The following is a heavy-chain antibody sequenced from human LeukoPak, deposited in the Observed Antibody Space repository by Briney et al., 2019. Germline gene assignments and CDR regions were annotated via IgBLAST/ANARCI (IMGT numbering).Heavy chain of an antibody. D-gene: IGHD3-22*01. V-gene: IGHV1-2*02. CDR1: GYTFTGYY. J-gene: IGHJ4*02. CDR2: INPNSGGT. CDR3: ARGSLPRNYDSSGYRRYYFDY. Sequence: ASVKVSCKTSGYTFTGYYMHWVRQAPGQGLEWMGWINPNSGGTNYAQKFQGRVTMTRDTSISTAYMELSRLRSDDTAVYYCARGSLPRNYDSSGYRRYYFDYWGQGTLVTVSS.